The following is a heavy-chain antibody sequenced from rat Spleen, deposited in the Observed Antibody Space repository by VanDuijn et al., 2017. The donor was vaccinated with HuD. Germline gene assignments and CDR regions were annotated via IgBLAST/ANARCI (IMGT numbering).Heavy chain of an antibody. CDR1: GFTFSNYD. CDR2: ISPSGGST. Sequence: EVQLVESGGGLVQPGRSLKVSCAASGFTFSNYDMAWVRQAPTKGLEWVASISPSGGSTYYRDSVKGRFTVSRDNAKSTLYLHMDSLRSEDMATYYCARPGITSYVMDAWGQGASVTVSS. J-gene: IGHJ4*01. D-gene: IGHD1-4*01. V-gene: IGHV5-25*01. CDR3: ARPGITSYVMDA.